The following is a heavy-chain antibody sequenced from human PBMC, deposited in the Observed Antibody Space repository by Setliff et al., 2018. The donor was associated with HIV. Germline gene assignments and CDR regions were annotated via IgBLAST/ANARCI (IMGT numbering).Heavy chain of an antibody. D-gene: IGHD3-3*01. Sequence: ASVKVSCKASGYSFTGHSVHWLRQAPGLGPEWLAVINTRKGDAIVARNFQSRVTLARDTSTNTVYMELISLTSEDTAVYYCARDRVFGVTFPVYCFDTWGQGTRVTVSS. J-gene: IGHJ4*02. V-gene: IGHV1-46*01. CDR1: GYSFTGHS. CDR3: ARDRVFGVTFPVYCFDT. CDR2: INTRKGDA.